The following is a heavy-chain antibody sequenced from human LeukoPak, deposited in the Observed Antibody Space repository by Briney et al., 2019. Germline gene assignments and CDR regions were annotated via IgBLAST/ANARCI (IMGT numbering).Heavy chain of an antibody. Sequence: SETLSLTCAVYGGSFSGYYWSWIRQPPEKGLEWIGEINHSGSTNYNPSLKSRVTISVDTSKNQFSLKLSSVTAADTAVYYCAREDYYDSSGYLLADNYYYGMDVWGQGTTVTVSS. J-gene: IGHJ6*02. D-gene: IGHD3-22*01. CDR1: GGSFSGYY. V-gene: IGHV4-34*01. CDR2: INHSGST. CDR3: AREDYYDSSGYLLADNYYYGMDV.